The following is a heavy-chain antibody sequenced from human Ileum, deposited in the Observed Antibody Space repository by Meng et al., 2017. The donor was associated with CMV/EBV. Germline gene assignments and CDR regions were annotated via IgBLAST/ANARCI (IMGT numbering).Heavy chain of an antibody. CDR2: IYYSGST. V-gene: IGHV4-30-4*01. J-gene: IGHJ3*02. Sequence: ISSGDYYWSWIRQPPGKGLEWIGYIYYSGSTYYNPSLKSRVTISVDTSKNQFSLKLSSVTAADTAVYYCARRDPFDCGGDCYFDFDIWGQGTMVTVSS. CDR1: ISSGDYY. D-gene: IGHD2-21*02. CDR3: ARRDPFDCGGDCYFDFDI.